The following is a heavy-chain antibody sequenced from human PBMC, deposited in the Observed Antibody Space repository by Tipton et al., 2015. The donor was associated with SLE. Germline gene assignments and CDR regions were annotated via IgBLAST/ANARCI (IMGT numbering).Heavy chain of an antibody. Sequence: TLSLTCTVSGGSISSHYWSWIRQPPGKGLEWIGYIYNSGSGNYNPSLKSRVTISVDTSKNQFSLKLSSVSAADTAVYYCARLDYYDSSGYYSYAFDIWGQGTMVTVSS. CDR1: GGSISSHY. J-gene: IGHJ3*02. CDR3: ARLDYYDSSGYYSYAFDI. D-gene: IGHD3-22*01. V-gene: IGHV4-59*11. CDR2: IYNSGSG.